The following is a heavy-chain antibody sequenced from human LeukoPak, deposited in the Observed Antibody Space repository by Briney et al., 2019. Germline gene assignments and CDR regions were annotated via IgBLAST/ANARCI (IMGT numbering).Heavy chain of an antibody. Sequence: SETLSLTCTVSGGSISSYYWSWIRQAPGKGVEWIGYIYDSGSTNYNASLKSRVTISVDTSKNQFSLKLSSVTAADTAVYYCARHYHYYGSGSYVDYWGQGTLVTVSS. J-gene: IGHJ4*02. D-gene: IGHD3-10*01. CDR2: IYDSGST. CDR3: ARHYHYYGSGSYVDY. CDR1: GGSISSYY. V-gene: IGHV4-59*08.